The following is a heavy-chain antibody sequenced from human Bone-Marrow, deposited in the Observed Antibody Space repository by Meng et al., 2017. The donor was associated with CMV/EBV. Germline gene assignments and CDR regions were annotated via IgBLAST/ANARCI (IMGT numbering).Heavy chain of an antibody. CDR3: AREGDSYSRGWYSAAY. V-gene: IGHV1-2*02. D-gene: IGHD6-19*01. CDR1: GYTFTGYY. CDR2: INPNSGGT. Sequence: ASVKVSCKASGYTFTGYYMHWVRQAPGQGLEWMGWINPNSGGTNYVQKFQGRVTMTRDTSISTAYMELRRLRTHETAVYYWAREGDSYSRGWYSAAYWGQGKLVNVDS. J-gene: IGHJ4*02.